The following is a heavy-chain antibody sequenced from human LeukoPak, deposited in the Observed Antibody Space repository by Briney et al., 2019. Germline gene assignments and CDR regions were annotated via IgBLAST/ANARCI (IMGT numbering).Heavy chain of an antibody. Sequence: GGSLRLSCAASGFTFSSHWMDWVRQAPGKGLEWVAFIRYDGSSKYYVDSVKGRFTISRDNSKNTLYLQMNSLRAEDTAVYYCAKVDSGSSGLNGAFDNWGQGTMVTVSS. CDR2: IRYDGSSK. D-gene: IGHD3-10*01. J-gene: IGHJ3*02. CDR1: GFTFSSHW. V-gene: IGHV3-30*02. CDR3: AKVDSGSSGLNGAFDN.